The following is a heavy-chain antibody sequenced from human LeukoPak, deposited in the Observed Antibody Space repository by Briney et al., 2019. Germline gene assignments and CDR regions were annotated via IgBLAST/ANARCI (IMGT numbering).Heavy chain of an antibody. CDR3: ARARAAARWFDP. CDR2: IGTAGDT. Sequence: PGGSLRLSCAASGFTFSSYDMHWVRQATGKGLEWVSAIGTAGDTYYPGSVKGRFTISRENAKNSLYLQMNSLRAGDTAVYYCARARAAARWFDPWGQGTLVTVSS. J-gene: IGHJ5*02. D-gene: IGHD6-25*01. CDR1: GFTFSSYD. V-gene: IGHV3-13*01.